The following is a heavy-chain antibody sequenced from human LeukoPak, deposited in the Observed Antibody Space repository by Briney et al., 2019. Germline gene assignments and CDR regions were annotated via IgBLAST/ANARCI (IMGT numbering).Heavy chain of an antibody. D-gene: IGHD3-10*01. CDR1: GFTFSSYA. V-gene: IGHV3-23*01. CDR2: TSDTGGGT. Sequence: GGSLRLSCAASGFTFSSYAVSWVRQAPGKGLEWVSATSDTGGGTHYADSVKGRFAISRDNSKNTLYLQMNSLRAEDTAVYYCAKEREYGSGSYYDYWDQGTLVTVSS. CDR3: AKEREYGSGSYYDY. J-gene: IGHJ4*02.